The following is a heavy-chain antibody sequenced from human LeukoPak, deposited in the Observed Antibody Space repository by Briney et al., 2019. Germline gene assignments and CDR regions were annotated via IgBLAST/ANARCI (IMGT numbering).Heavy chain of an antibody. V-gene: IGHV4-61*02. Sequence: SETLSLTCTVSGGSISSGSYYWTWIRQPAGKGLEWIGRIYSSGSTNYNPSLKSRVTISVDTSKNQFSLKLSSVTAADTAVYYCARGPYGYDILTGYYYYYMDVWGKGTTVTLPS. J-gene: IGHJ6*03. D-gene: IGHD3-9*01. CDR2: IYSSGST. CDR1: GGSISSGSYY. CDR3: ARGPYGYDILTGYYYYYMDV.